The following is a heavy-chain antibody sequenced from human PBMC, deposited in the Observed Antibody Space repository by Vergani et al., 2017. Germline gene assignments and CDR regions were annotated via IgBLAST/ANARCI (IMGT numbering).Heavy chain of an antibody. D-gene: IGHD2-15*01. J-gene: IGHJ4*02. Sequence: QVQLVESGGGVVQPGGSLRLSCAASGFTFSSYGMHWVRQAPGKGLEWVAIIRYDGSNKYYADSVKGRFTISRDNSKNTLYLQMNSLRAEDTAVYYCAKDFIVVVVAATGWGFDYWGQGTLVTVSS. CDR2: IRYDGSNK. CDR1: GFTFSSYG. CDR3: AKDFIVVVVAATGWGFDY. V-gene: IGHV3-30*02.